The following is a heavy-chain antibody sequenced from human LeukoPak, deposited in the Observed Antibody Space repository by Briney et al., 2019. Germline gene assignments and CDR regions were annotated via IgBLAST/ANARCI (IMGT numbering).Heavy chain of an antibody. D-gene: IGHD4-23*01. CDR2: ISTTSTHI. J-gene: IGHJ5*02. CDR3: AKTPRPSGPFDP. CDR1: GFTFSSYN. Sequence: NPGGSLRLSCAASGFTFSSYNMNWVRQAPGKGLDWVSSISTTSTHISYTDSVKGRFTISRDNAKNSLYLQMNSLRVEDTAVYYCAKTPRPSGPFDPWGQGTLVTVSS. V-gene: IGHV3-21*01.